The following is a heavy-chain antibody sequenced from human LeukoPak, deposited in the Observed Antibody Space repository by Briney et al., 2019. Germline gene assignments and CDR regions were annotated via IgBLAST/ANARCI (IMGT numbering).Heavy chain of an antibody. CDR2: IYHSGST. CDR3: ARHDYRLDAFDI. Sequence: PSQTLSLTCAVSGGSISSGGYSWSWIRQPPGKGLEWIGYIYHSGSTYYNPSLKSRVTISVDRSKNQFSLKLSSVTAADTAVYYCARHDYRLDAFDIWGQGTMVTVSS. V-gene: IGHV4-30-2*01. J-gene: IGHJ3*02. CDR1: GGSISSGGYS. D-gene: IGHD4-11*01.